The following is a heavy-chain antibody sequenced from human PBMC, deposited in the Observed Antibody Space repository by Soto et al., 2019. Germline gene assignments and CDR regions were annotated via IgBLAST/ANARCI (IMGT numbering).Heavy chain of an antibody. CDR2: IHYSGST. D-gene: IGHD2-21*02. CDR3: AVDGNCRGGACQGWLDP. J-gene: IGHJ5*02. CDR1: GGSVRSDPYY. Sequence: QVQLQESGPGLAKPSETLSLTCSVSGGSVRSDPYYWTWLRQPPGKGLEWIGYIHYSGSTNYNPSLKSRVTISVDMSKNQFSLRLSSVTAADTAVYHCAVDGNCRGGACQGWLDPWGQGTLVTVSS. V-gene: IGHV4-61*01.